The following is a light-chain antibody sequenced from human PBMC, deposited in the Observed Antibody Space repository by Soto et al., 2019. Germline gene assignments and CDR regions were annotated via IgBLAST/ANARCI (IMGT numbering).Light chain of an antibody. CDR3: QQRNDRPLT. V-gene: IGKV3-11*01. CDR2: DSS. J-gene: IGKJ4*01. CDR1: QSVGSS. Sequence: EIVLTQSPATLSLSPGERATISCRASQSVGSSLAWYQQKPGQAPRLLINDSSNRATGIPARFSGSGSGTDFTLTIRSLKPEDFALYYGQQRNDRPLTFGGGTKVEIK.